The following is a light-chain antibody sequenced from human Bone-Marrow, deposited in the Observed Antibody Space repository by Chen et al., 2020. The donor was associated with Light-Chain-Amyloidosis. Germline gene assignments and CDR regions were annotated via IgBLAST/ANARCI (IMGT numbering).Light chain of an antibody. CDR1: ENVTLTIGKTY. CDR3: MQALRTPRT. CDR2: LAS. J-gene: IGKJ1*01. Sequence: ENVMTQSPVSLSVIPGEPASISCRSSENVTLTIGKTYVDWYRQKPGQSPQLLIYLASNRASGVPDRVSGSASGTNFTLRISRVEAEDVGVYYCMQALRTPRTFGQGTKVEIQ. V-gene: IGKV2-28*01.